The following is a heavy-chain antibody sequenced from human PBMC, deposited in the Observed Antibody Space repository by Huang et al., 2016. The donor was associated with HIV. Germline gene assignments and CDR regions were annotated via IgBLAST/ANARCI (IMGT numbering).Heavy chain of an antibody. CDR1: GGSISSSSYY. V-gene: IGHV4-39*01. Sequence: LQLQESGPGLVKSSETLSLICTVSGGSISSSSYYWGWIRQPPGKGPDWIGSIYNGGNTYYNPPLKSRVTISVDTSKNQFSLKVNSVTAADTAVYYCARHGRVAGHYYNNMDVWGRGTTVTVSS. D-gene: IGHD6-19*01. CDR2: IYNGGNT. J-gene: IGHJ6*02. CDR3: ARHGRVAGHYYNNMDV.